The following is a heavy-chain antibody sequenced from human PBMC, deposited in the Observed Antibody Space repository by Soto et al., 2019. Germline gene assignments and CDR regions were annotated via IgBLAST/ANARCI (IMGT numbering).Heavy chain of an antibody. V-gene: IGHV4-34*01. Sequence: SETLSLTCAVYGGSFSGYYWSWIRQPPGKGLEWIGEINHSGSTNYNPSLKSRVTISVDTSKNQFSLKLSSVTAADTAVYYCARGRGYYDSSGYYLMWIYFDYWGQGTLVTVSS. CDR3: ARGRGYYDSSGYYLMWIYFDY. D-gene: IGHD3-22*01. CDR2: INHSGST. J-gene: IGHJ4*02. CDR1: GGSFSGYY.